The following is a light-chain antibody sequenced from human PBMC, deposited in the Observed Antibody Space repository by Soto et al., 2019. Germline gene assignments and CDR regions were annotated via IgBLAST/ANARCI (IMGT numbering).Light chain of an antibody. J-gene: IGLJ1*01. CDR1: ASTIGRNY. CDR2: RNS. Sequence: QSVLTQSPSASGTPGQRVTISCSGSASTIGRNYVYWYQQLPGTAPKLLIYRNSQRPSGVPDRFSGSKSGSSASLALSMLRSEDEADYDCEACEDNLSGFYVFGDGTKLTVL. CDR3: EACEDNLSGFYV. V-gene: IGLV1-47*01.